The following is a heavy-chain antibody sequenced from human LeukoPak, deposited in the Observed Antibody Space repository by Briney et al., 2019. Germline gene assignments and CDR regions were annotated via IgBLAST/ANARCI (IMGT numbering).Heavy chain of an antibody. CDR1: GFTFSSYS. V-gene: IGHV3-21*01. D-gene: IGHD3-22*01. J-gene: IGHJ4*02. CDR2: ISSSSSYI. Sequence: GGSLRLSCAASGFTFSSYSMNWVRQAPGKGLEWVSSISSSSSYIYYADSVKGRFTISRDNAKNSLYLQMNSLRAEDTAVYYCASPSSSGYYADYWGQGTLVTVSS. CDR3: ASPSSSGYYADY.